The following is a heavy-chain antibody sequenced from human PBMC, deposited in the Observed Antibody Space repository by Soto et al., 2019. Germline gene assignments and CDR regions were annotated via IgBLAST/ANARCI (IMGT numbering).Heavy chain of an antibody. J-gene: IGHJ4*02. CDR1: GASISSGTFY. CDR3: ARHFSVDYFDY. CDR2: IYYDGST. V-gene: IGHV4-39*01. Sequence: PSETLSLTCTVSGASISSGTFYWGWIRQPPGKGLESIANIYYDGSTYYNPSLKSRVTISLDTSKNQFSLKLSSVTAADTAVYYCARHFSVDYFDYWGQGALVTVSS.